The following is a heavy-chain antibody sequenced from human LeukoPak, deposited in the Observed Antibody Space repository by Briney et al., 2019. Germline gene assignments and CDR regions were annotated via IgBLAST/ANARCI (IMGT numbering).Heavy chain of an antibody. D-gene: IGHD3-9*01. CDR2: ISAYNGNT. CDR3: ARDNDILTGYFLFPFDY. CDR1: GYTFTSYD. J-gene: IGHJ4*02. V-gene: IGHV1-18*01. Sequence: ASVKVSCKASGYTFTSYDINWVRQAPGQGLEWMGWISAYNGNTNYAQKLQGRVTMTTDTSTNTAYMELRSLRSDDTAVYYCARDNDILTGYFLFPFDYWGQGTLVTVSS.